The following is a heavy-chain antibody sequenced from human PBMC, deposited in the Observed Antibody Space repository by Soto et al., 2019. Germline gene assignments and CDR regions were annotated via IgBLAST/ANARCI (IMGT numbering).Heavy chain of an antibody. J-gene: IGHJ4*02. CDR1: GYTFTSYG. CDR2: ISAYNGNT. V-gene: IGHV1-18*01. D-gene: IGHD3-22*01. CDR3: ARDRLRSDSSGYYSDY. Sequence: ASVKVSCKASGYTFTSYGISWVRQAPGQGLEWMGWISAYNGNTNYAQKLQGRVTMTTDTSTSTAYMELRSLRSDDTAVYYCARDRLRSDSSGYYSDYWGQGTLVTVSS.